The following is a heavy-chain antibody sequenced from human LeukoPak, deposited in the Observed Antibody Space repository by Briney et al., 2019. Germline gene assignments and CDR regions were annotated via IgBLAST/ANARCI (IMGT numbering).Heavy chain of an antibody. D-gene: IGHD3-22*01. CDR3: ARVTVLDYCDSSGYFRWFDP. J-gene: IGHJ5*02. CDR2: IKQDGSEK. V-gene: IGHV3-7*01. Sequence: GGSLRLSCAASGFTFSSYWMSWVRQAPGKGLEWVANIKQDGSEKYYVDSVKGRFTISRDNAKNSLYLQMNSLRAEDTAVYYCARVTVLDYCDSSGYFRWFDPWGQGTLVTVSS. CDR1: GFTFSSYW.